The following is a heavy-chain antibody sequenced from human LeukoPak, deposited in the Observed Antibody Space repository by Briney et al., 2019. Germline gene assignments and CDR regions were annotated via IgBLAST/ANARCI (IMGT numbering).Heavy chain of an antibody. CDR3: ARRAGDYSHPYDY. Sequence: PGGSLRLSCAVSGFTVSSNYMSWVRQAPGKGLEWVSVIYSGGNTYYADSVKGRFTISRDNSKNTVHLQMNSLRAEDTAMHYCARRAGDYSHPYDYWGQGTLVTVSS. CDR2: IYSGGNT. D-gene: IGHD3-22*01. V-gene: IGHV3-53*01. CDR1: GFTVSSNY. J-gene: IGHJ4*02.